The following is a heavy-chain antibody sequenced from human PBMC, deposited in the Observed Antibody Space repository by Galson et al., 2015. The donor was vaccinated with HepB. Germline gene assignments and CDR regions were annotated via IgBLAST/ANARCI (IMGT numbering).Heavy chain of an antibody. Sequence: SLRLSCAASGFTFSSYAMSWVRQSPGKGLEWVSGISWNSGSIGYADSVKGRFTISRGNAKNSLYLQMNSLRAEDTALYYCAKDIKYQLLFGSGMDVWGQGTTVTVSS. V-gene: IGHV3-9*01. J-gene: IGHJ6*02. CDR2: ISWNSGSI. CDR3: AKDIKYQLLFGSGMDV. D-gene: IGHD2-2*01. CDR1: GFTFSSYA.